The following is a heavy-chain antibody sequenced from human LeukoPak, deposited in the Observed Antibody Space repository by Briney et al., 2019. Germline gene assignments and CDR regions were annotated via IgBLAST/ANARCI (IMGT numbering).Heavy chain of an antibody. CDR2: IYYSGST. V-gene: IGHV4-39*01. D-gene: IGHD3-3*01. Sequence: SETLSLTCTVSGGSISNSSYYWGWIRQPPGKGLEWIGSIYYSGSTYYNPSLKSRVTISVDTSKNQLSLKLSSVTAADTAVYYCARHTGGLGRHDFWSGYTLDGMDVWGQGTTVTVSS. CDR1: GGSISNSSYY. J-gene: IGHJ6*02. CDR3: ARHTGGLGRHDFWSGYTLDGMDV.